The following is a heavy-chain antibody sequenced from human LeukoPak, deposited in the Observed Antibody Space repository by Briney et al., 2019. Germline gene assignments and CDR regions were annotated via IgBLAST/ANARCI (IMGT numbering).Heavy chain of an antibody. Sequence: PSETLSLTCTVSGGSISSYYWSWIRQPPGRGLEWIGYGYYSGRTKYNPSLKSRVTISVDTSKNHLSLRLTSVAAADTAVYYCARLRHTYGGSPYYYYGMDVWGQGTTVAVSS. V-gene: IGHV4-59*08. CDR3: ARLRHTYGGSPYYYYGMDV. J-gene: IGHJ6*02. CDR2: GYYSGRT. CDR1: GGSISSYY. D-gene: IGHD4-23*01.